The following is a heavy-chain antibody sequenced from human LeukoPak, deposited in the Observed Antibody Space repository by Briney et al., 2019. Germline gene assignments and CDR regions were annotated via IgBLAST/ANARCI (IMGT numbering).Heavy chain of an antibody. Sequence: GASLRLSCSASGFTFRTYVMYWVRQAPGRGLEYVSAISGDGYSTYADSVKGRFTISRDNSKNTLYLQMNSLRAEDTAVYYCAKPDGELSLYDGFDYWGQGTLVTVSS. CDR1: GFTFRTYV. CDR3: AKPDGELSLYDGFDY. D-gene: IGHD3-16*02. V-gene: IGHV3-64*04. CDR2: ISGDGYST. J-gene: IGHJ4*02.